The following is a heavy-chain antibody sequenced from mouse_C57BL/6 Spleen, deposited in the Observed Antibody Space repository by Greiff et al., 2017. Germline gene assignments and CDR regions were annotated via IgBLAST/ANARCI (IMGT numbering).Heavy chain of an antibody. J-gene: IGHJ2*01. CDR2: IYPGDGDT. CDR1: GYAFSSYW. Sequence: VQLQESGAELVKPGASVKISCKASGYAFSSYWMTWVKQRPGKGLEWIGQIYPGDGDTNYTGKFKGKATLTADKSSSTAYMRLSSLTSEDSAVYFCARRWDYFDYWGQGTTLTVSS. D-gene: IGHD4-1*01. V-gene: IGHV1-80*01. CDR3: ARRWDYFDY.